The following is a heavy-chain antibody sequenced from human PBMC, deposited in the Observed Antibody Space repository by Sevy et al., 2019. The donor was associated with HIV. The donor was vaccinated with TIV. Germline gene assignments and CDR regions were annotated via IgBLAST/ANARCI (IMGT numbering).Heavy chain of an antibody. CDR1: GFILSDYY. Sequence: GGSLRLSCAASGFILSDYYMSWIRQAPGKGLEWLSYISDSDDSIYYADSVKGRFTISWDKTKNSLYLQMNSLRAEDTAVYYCARDHEKDGDLGDYYYFAMDVCGQGTTVTVSS. V-gene: IGHV3-11*01. J-gene: IGHJ6*02. CDR3: ARDHEKDGDLGDYYYFAMDV. D-gene: IGHD4-17*01. CDR2: ISDSDDSI.